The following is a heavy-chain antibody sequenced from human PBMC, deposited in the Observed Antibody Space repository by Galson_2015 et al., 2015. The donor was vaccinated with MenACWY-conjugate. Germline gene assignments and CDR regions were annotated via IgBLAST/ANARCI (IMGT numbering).Heavy chain of an antibody. CDR2: IYHSGST. CDR3: AREYYYDPNWFDP. V-gene: IGHV4-38-2*02. D-gene: IGHD3-22*01. CDR1: GYSISSGYY. Sequence: SETLSLTCTVSGYSISSGYYWGWIRQPPGKGLEWIGSIYHSGSTYYNPSLKSRVAISVDMSKNQFSLKLSSVTAADTAVYYCAREYYYDPNWFDPWGQGTLVTVSS. J-gene: IGHJ5*02.